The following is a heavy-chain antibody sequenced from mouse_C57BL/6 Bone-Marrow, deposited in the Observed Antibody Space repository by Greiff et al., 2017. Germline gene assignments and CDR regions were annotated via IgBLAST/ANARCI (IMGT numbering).Heavy chain of an antibody. CDR3: ARSGYYGPFAY. V-gene: IGHV1-53*01. D-gene: IGHD1-1*01. Sequence: QVQLKQPGPELVKPGASVKLSCKASGYTFTSYWMPWVTQRPGQGLEWIGNINPSHGGPNYNETFTSKATLTVEKTSSTSYMQLSSLTSADSSVYYCARSGYYGPFAYWGQGTLVTVSA. J-gene: IGHJ3*01. CDR2: INPSHGGP. CDR1: GYTFTSYW.